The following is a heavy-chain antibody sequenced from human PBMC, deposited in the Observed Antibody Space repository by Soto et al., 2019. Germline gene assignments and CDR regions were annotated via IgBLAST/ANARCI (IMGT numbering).Heavy chain of an antibody. V-gene: IGHV3-21*01. CDR1: GFTFSSYS. CDR3: ARGSSGWYGFGYFDY. Sequence: GGSLRLSCAASGFTFSSYSMNWVRQAPGKGLEWVSSISSSSSYIYYADSVKGRFTISRDNAKNSLYLQMNSLRAEDTAVYYCARGSSGWYGFGYFDYWGQGTLVTVSS. CDR2: ISSSSSYI. J-gene: IGHJ4*02. D-gene: IGHD6-19*01.